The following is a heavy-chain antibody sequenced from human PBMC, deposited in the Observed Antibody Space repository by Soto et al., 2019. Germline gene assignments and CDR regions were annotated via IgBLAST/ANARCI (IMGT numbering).Heavy chain of an antibody. CDR1: GYSISSGYY. V-gene: IGHV4-38-2*01. CDR3: ARARKAPYYYYGMDV. CDR2: IYHSGST. D-gene: IGHD6-6*01. J-gene: IGHJ6*02. Sequence: SETLSLTCAVSGYSISSGYYWGWIRQPPGKGLEWIGSIYHSGSTYYNPSLKSRVTISVDTSKNQFSLKLSSVTAADTAVYYCARARKAPYYYYGMDVWGQGTTVTVS.